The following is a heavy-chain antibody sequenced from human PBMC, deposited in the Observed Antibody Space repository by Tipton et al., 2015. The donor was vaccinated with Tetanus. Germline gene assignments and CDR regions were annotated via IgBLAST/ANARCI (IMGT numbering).Heavy chain of an antibody. CDR2: IKTDGTDT. CDR1: GFTFSHYW. D-gene: IGHD6-6*01. V-gene: IGHV3-74*01. J-gene: IGHJ5*02. Sequence: SLRLSCAASGFTFSHYWMHWVRQAPGKGLVWASEIKTDGTDTNYADSVKGRFTISRDNAKNTVFLQVNGLRVDDTAVYYCARDRGRSTSSTIWFDPWGQGTLVTVSS. CDR3: ARDRGRSTSSTIWFDP.